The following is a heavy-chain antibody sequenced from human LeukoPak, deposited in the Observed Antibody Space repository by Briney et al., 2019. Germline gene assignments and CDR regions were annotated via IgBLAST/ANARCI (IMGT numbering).Heavy chain of an antibody. J-gene: IGHJ4*02. V-gene: IGHV4-59*12. CDR3: ARGLDVVTDRPEAND. Sequence: SETLSLSCTVSGGSISISYRSWIRQPPGKGLEWIGFIYESGGTNYNPSLKSRVTISVDTSKNQFSLKLSSVTAADTAVYYCARGLDVVTDRPEANDWGRGTLVTVSS. D-gene: IGHD4-23*01. CDR2: IYESGGT. CDR1: GGSISISY.